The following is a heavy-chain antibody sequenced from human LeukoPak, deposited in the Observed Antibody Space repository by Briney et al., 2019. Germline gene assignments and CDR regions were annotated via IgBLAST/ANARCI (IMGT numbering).Heavy chain of an antibody. V-gene: IGHV1-69*13. CDR1: GGTFSSYA. D-gene: IGHD3-10*01. CDR3: ARVVGGWGSYDKREAAVSDY. Sequence: SVKVSCRASGGTFSSYAISWVRQAPGQGLEWMGGIIPIFGTANYAQKFQGRVTITADESTSTAYMELSSLRSEDTAGNCWARVVGGWGSYDKREAAVSDYWGQGTLVTVSS. J-gene: IGHJ4*02. CDR2: IIPIFGTA.